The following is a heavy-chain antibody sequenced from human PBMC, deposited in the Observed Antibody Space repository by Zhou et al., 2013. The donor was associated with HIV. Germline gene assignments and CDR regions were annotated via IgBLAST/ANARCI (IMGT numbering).Heavy chain of an antibody. J-gene: IGHJ3*02. V-gene: IGHV1-69*04. Sequence: QVQLVQSGAEVKKPGSSVKVSCKASGGTFSSYAISWVRQAPGQGLEWMGRIIPILGIANYAQKFQGRVTITADKSTSTAYMELSSLRSEDTAVYYCARDIREGDAFDIWGQGTMVTVSS. CDR3: ARDIREGDAFDI. CDR1: GGTFSSYA. CDR2: IIPILGIA.